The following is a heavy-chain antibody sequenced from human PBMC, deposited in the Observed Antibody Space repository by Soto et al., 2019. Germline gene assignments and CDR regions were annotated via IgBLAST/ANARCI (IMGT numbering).Heavy chain of an antibody. D-gene: IGHD5-18*01. J-gene: IGHJ4*02. V-gene: IGHV4-31*03. CDR3: AREYTYGSNFFDC. CDR1: GGSIISAAYC. CDR2: ISHSGST. Sequence: TSETLSLTCTVSGGSIISAAYCWSWIRQHPGKGLEWIGYISHSGSTYYNPSLKSRVIISVDTSKNQFSLSLTSVTAADTAVYYCAREYTYGSNFFDCWGQGALVTVSS.